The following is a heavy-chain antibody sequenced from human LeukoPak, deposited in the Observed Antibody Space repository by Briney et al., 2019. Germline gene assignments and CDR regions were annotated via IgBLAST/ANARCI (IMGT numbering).Heavy chain of an antibody. CDR1: GFTFSSYG. CDR3: ARGTYYYDSGGYPYEY. J-gene: IGHJ4*02. V-gene: IGHV3-33*01. CDR2: VWYDGSNK. D-gene: IGHD3-22*01. Sequence: GGSLRLSCAASGFTFSSYGMHWVRQAPGKGLEWVAVVWYDGSNKYYADSVKGRFTISRDNSKNTLYLQMNSLRAEDTAVYYCARGTYYYDSGGYPYEYWGQGTLVTVSS.